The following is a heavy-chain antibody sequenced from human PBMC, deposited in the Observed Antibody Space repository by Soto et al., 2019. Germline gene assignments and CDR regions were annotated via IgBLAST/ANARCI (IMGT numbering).Heavy chain of an antibody. V-gene: IGHV1-69*12. CDR2: IIPVFGTP. CDR3: ARCDATKIVVTTYHAMDV. D-gene: IGHD3-22*01. J-gene: IGHJ6*02. Sequence: QVQLVQSGAEVKKPGSSVKVSCKASGGSLSNYGISWVRQAPGQGLEWMGAIIPVFGTPNYAQKFQDRVTITADESTTTVYMEVRSLTSEDTAVYYCARCDATKIVVTTYHAMDVWGQGTTVTVSS. CDR1: GGSLSNYG.